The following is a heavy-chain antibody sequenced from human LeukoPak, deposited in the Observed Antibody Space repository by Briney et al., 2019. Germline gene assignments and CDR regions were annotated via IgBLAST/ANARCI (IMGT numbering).Heavy chain of an antibody. V-gene: IGHV1-18*01. D-gene: IGHD6-13*01. CDR3: ARDPGPVAAAGNWYFDL. CDR2: ISAYNGNT. Sequence: ASVKVSCKASGYTFTSYGISWVRQAPGQGLEWKGWISAYNGNTNYAQKLQSRVTMTTDTSTSTAYMELRSLRSDDTAVYYCARDPGPVAAAGNWYFDLWGRGTLVTVSS. CDR1: GYTFTSYG. J-gene: IGHJ2*01.